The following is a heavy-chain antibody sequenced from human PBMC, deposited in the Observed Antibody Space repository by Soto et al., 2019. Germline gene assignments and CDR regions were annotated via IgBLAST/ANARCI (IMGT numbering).Heavy chain of an antibody. CDR1: GGSFSGYY. D-gene: IGHD3-10*01. Sequence: PSETLSLTCAVYGGSFSGYYWSWIRQPPGKGLEWIGEINHSGSTNYNPSLRSRVTISVDTSKNQFSLKLSSVTAADTAVYYCARGRNRITMVRGVRMGGMDVWGQGTTVTGSS. CDR3: ARGRNRITMVRGVRMGGMDV. CDR2: INHSGST. V-gene: IGHV4-34*01. J-gene: IGHJ6*02.